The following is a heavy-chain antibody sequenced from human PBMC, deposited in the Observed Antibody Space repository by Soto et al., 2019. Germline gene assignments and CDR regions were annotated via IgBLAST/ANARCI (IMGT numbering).Heavy chain of an antibody. V-gene: IGHV1-69*08. CDR1: GGTFSSYT. CDR3: ARDRGYCSGGSCYADY. CDR2: IIPILGIA. D-gene: IGHD2-15*01. J-gene: IGHJ4*02. Sequence: QVQLVQSGAEVKKPGSSVKVSCKASGGTFSSYTISWVRQAPGQGLEWMGRIIPILGIANYAQKFQGRVTMTADKSTSTANIEMSSLRSEDTAVYYCARDRGYCSGGSCYADYWGQGTLVTVSS.